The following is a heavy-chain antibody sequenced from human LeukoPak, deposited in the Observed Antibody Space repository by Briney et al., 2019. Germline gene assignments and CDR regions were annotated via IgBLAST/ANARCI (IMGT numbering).Heavy chain of an antibody. CDR2: INHSGST. D-gene: IGHD3-3*01. CDR1: GGSFSGYY. V-gene: IGHV4-34*01. CDR3: ARLVDFWSGHFDY. J-gene: IGHJ4*02. Sequence: PSETLSLTCAVYGGSFSGYYWSWIRQPPGKGLEWIGEINHSGSTNYNPSLKSRVTISVDTSKNQFSLKLSSVTAADTAVYYCARLVDFWSGHFDYWGQGTLVTVSS.